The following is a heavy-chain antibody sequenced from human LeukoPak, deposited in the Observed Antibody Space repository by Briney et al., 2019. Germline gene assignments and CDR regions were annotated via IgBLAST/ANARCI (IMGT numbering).Heavy chain of an antibody. Sequence: SETLSLTCTVSGGSISSSSYYWGWIRQPSGTGLEWIGSIYYSGSTYYNPSLKSRVTISVDTSKNQFSLKLSSVTAADTAVYYCARRGIVERPFDYWGQGTLVTVSS. CDR1: GGSISSSSYY. J-gene: IGHJ4*02. CDR2: IYYSGST. D-gene: IGHD3-22*01. CDR3: ARRGIVERPFDY. V-gene: IGHV4-39*01.